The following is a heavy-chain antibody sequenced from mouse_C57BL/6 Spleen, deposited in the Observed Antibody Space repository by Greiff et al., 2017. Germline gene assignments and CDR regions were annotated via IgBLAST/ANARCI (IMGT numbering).Heavy chain of an antibody. V-gene: IGHV1-72*01. D-gene: IGHD1-1*01. CDR1: GYTFTSYW. CDR3: ARLVTTVVADWYFDV. J-gene: IGHJ1*03. Sequence: QVQLQQPGAELVKPGASVKLSCKASGYTFTSYWMHWVKQRPGRGLEWIGRIDPNSGGTKYNEKFKSKATLTVDKPSSTAYMQLSSLTSEDSAVYYCARLVTTVVADWYFDVWGTGTTVTVSS. CDR2: IDPNSGGT.